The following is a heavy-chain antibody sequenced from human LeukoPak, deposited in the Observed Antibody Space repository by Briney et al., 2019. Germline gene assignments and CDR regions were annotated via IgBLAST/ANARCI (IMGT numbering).Heavy chain of an antibody. CDR1: GYTFTTYY. CDR3: ARGSGYYSHDAFDI. Sequence: GASVKVSCKASGYTFTTYYFFWVRQAPGQGLECMGIINPSGGLTTYAQRFQGRVTLTRDTSTSTVYMALSSLRFEDTAVYYCARGSGYYSHDAFDIWGQGTMVTVSS. J-gene: IGHJ3*02. D-gene: IGHD3-3*01. CDR2: INPSGGLT. V-gene: IGHV1-46*01.